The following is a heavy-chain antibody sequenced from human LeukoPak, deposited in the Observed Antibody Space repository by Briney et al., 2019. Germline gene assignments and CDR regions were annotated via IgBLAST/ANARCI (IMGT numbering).Heavy chain of an antibody. CDR1: GFTVSSNY. D-gene: IGHD5-24*01. V-gene: IGHV3-53*05. CDR2: FYSGVGT. Sequence: GGSLRLSCAASGFTVSSNYMSWVRQAPGKGLEWVSVFYSGVGTYYADSVKGRFTISRDNPENTLYLQMNSLRAEDTAVYYCARFDGVDYFDYWGQGTLVTVSS. J-gene: IGHJ4*02. CDR3: ARFDGVDYFDY.